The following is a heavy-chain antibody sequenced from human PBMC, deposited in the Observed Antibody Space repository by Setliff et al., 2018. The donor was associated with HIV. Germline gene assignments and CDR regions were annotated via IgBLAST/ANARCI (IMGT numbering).Heavy chain of an antibody. V-gene: IGHV1-18*01. Sequence: VASVKVSCKASGYTFTSYGISWVRQAPGQGLEWMGWISAYNGNTNYARKLQGRVTMTTDTSTSTAYMELRSLRSDDTAVYYCARGGSGYSYGYEYYGMDVWGQGTTVTVSS. CDR1: GYTFTSYG. D-gene: IGHD5-18*01. CDR2: ISAYNGNT. J-gene: IGHJ6*02. CDR3: ARGGSGYSYGYEYYGMDV.